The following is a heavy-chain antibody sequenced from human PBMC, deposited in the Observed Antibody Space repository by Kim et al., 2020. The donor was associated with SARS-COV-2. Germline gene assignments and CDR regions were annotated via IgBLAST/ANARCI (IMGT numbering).Heavy chain of an antibody. J-gene: IGHJ4*02. D-gene: IGHD2-15*01. CDR3: ARVYCLELGYCSGGSWYFDY. CDR2: IYSGGST. Sequence: GGSLRLSCAASGFTVSSNYMSWVRQAPGKGLEWVSVIYSGGSTYYADSVKGRFTISRDNSKNTLYLQMNSLRAEDTAVYYCARVYCLELGYCSGGSWYFDYWGQGTLVTVSS. V-gene: IGHV3-53*01. CDR1: GFTVSSNY.